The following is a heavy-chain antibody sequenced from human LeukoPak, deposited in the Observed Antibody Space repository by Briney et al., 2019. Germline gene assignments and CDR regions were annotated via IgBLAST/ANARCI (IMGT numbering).Heavy chain of an antibody. Sequence: SQTLSLTCAISGDSVSSNSAAWNWIRQSPSRGLEWLGRTYYRSKWYNDYAVSVKSRITINPDTSKNQFSLQLNSVTPEDTAVYYCARDLFIAAAGLYNWFDPWGQGTLVTVSS. D-gene: IGHD6-13*01. J-gene: IGHJ5*02. V-gene: IGHV6-1*01. CDR3: ARDLFIAAAGLYNWFDP. CDR2: TYYRSKWYN. CDR1: GDSVSSNSAA.